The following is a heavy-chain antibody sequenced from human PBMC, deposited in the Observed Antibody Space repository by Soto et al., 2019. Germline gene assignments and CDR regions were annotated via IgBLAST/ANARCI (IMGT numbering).Heavy chain of an antibody. J-gene: IGHJ4*02. CDR3: ARAITMVRGAEFDY. Sequence: QVQLVQSGAEGKKPGSSVKVSCKASGGTFSSYAISWVRQAPGQGLEWMGWIIPIFGTANYAQKVQGRVTITADDSTSTAYMELSSLRSEGTDVYYCARAITMVRGAEFDYWGQGTLVTVSS. CDR1: GGTFSSYA. V-gene: IGHV1-69*01. CDR2: IIPIFGTA. D-gene: IGHD3-10*01.